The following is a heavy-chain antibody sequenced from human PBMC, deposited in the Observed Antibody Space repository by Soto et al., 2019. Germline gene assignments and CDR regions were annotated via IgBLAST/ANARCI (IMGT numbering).Heavy chain of an antibody. J-gene: IGHJ4*02. D-gene: IGHD6-6*01. Sequence: GGSLRLSCAASAFIFTGYGMHWVRQAPGKGLEWVAVVRHDGSDIHYADSVKGRFIISRDNSKNTLYLQMNSLRSEDTAVYYCASSFSSSSDYLRWGQGTLVTVSS. CDR3: ASSFSSSSDYLR. CDR2: VRHDGSDI. CDR1: AFIFTGYG. V-gene: IGHV3-30*02.